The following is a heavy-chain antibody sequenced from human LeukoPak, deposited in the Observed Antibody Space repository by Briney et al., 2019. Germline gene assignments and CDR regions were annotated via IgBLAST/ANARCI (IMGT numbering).Heavy chain of an antibody. Sequence: PGGSLRLSCAASGFTFSNAWMSWVRQAPGKGLEWVGRIKSKTDGGTTDYAAPVKGRFTISRDDSKNTLYLQMNSLKTEDTAVYYCTTDPGKAGAGTGAFDIWGQGTMVTVSS. CDR1: GFTFSNAW. CDR3: TTDPGKAGAGTGAFDI. D-gene: IGHD6-13*01. CDR2: IKSKTDGGTT. V-gene: IGHV3-15*01. J-gene: IGHJ3*02.